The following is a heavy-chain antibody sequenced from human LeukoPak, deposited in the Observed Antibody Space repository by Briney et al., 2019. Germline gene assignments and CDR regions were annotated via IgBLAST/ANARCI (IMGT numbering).Heavy chain of an antibody. CDR1: GGSISSGDYY. Sequence: SQTLSLTCTVSGGSISSGDYYWSWIRQPPGKGLEWIGYIYYSGSTYYNPSLKSRVTISVDTSKNQFSLKLSSVTAADTAVYYCARESYYCSGGSCHLNWFDPWGQGTLVTVSS. D-gene: IGHD2-15*01. CDR3: ARESYYCSGGSCHLNWFDP. CDR2: IYYSGST. V-gene: IGHV4-30-4*01. J-gene: IGHJ5*02.